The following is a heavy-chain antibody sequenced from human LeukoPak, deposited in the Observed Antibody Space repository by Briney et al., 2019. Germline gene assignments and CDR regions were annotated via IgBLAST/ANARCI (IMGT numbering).Heavy chain of an antibody. CDR3: ASRVGATT. J-gene: IGHJ4*02. CDR1: GFTFSSHW. CDR2: IKQDGSEK. V-gene: IGHV3-7*01. Sequence: GGSLRLSCAASGFTFSSHWMSWVRQAPGKGLEWVANIKQDGSEKYYVDSVKGRFTISRDNAKNSLYLQMNSLRVEDTAVYYCASRVGATTWGQGTLVTVSS. D-gene: IGHD1-26*01.